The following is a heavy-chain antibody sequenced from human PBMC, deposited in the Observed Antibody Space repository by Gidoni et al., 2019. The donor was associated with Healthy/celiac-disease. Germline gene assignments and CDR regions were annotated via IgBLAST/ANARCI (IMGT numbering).Heavy chain of an antibody. CDR2: INPSGGST. Sequence: QVQLVQSGAEVKKPGASVKVSCKASGYTFTSYYMHWVLQAPGQGLEWMGIINPSGGSTSYAQKFQGRVTMTRDTSTSTVYMELSSLRSEDTAVYYCARDPRVLYAFDIWGQGTMVTVSS. D-gene: IGHD1-1*01. CDR1: GYTFTSYY. J-gene: IGHJ3*02. CDR3: ARDPRVLYAFDI. V-gene: IGHV1-46*01.